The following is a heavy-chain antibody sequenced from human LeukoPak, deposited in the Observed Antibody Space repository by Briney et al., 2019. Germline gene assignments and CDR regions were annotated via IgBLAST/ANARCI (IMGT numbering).Heavy chain of an antibody. CDR1: GGSISSGGYY. J-gene: IGHJ6*03. D-gene: IGHD2-15*01. CDR3: ARDLLGNYYYIDV. Sequence: SQTLSLTCTVSGGSISSGGYYWSWIRQPPGKGLEWIGYIYHSGSTYYNPSLKSRVTISVDRSKNQFSLKLSSVTAADTAVYFCARDLLGNYYYIDVRGKGTTVTVSS. V-gene: IGHV4-30-2*01. CDR2: IYHSGST.